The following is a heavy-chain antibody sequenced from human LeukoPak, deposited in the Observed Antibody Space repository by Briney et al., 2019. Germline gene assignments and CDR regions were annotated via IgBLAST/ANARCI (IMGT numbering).Heavy chain of an antibody. D-gene: IGHD6-13*01. J-gene: IGHJ1*01. V-gene: IGHV5-51*01. CDR1: GYSFTNYW. CDR3: ARAPGYSSSWYRSPKVLRAEYFQH. Sequence: GESLKISCQSSGYSFTNYWIGWVRQMPGKGLEWMGIIYPDDSDTRYNPSFQGQVTISADKSVTTAYLQWNSLEASDTAMYYCARAPGYSSSWYRSPKVLRAEYFQHWGQGTLVTVSS. CDR2: IYPDDSDT.